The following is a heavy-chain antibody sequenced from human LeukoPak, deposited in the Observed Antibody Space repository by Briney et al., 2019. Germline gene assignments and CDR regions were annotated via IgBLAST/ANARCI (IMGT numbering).Heavy chain of an antibody. Sequence: PGGSLRLSCAASGFTVSSNYMSWVRQAPGKGLEWVSVIYSGGRTYYGDSVKGRFTFSRDNSKNTLYLQMNSLRAEDTAVYYCARILDSAWGELGYWGQGTLVTVSS. CDR2: IYSGGRT. J-gene: IGHJ4*02. CDR1: GFTVSSNY. CDR3: ARILDSAWGELGY. D-gene: IGHD6-19*01. V-gene: IGHV3-53*01.